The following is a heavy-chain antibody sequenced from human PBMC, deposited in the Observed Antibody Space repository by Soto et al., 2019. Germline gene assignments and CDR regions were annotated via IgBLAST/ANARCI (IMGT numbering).Heavy chain of an antibody. V-gene: IGHV1-3*01. J-gene: IGHJ3*02. CDR3: ARDSNYYDSRDQLGRAFDI. Sequence: GASVKVSCKASGYTFTIYAMHWVRQAPGQRLEWMGWINAGNGNTKYSQRFQGRVTITRDTSASTAYMELSSLRSEDTAVYYCARDSNYYDSRDQLGRAFDIWGQGTMVTVS. CDR1: GYTFTIYA. D-gene: IGHD3-22*01. CDR2: INAGNGNT.